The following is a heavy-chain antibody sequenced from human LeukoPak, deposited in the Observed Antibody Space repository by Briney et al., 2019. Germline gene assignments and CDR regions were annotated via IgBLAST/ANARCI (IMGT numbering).Heavy chain of an antibody. J-gene: IGHJ6*03. Sequence: GASVKVSCKASGYTFAGYYMHWVRQAPGQGLEWMGWINPNSGGTNYAQKFQGRVTMTRDTSISTAYMELSRLRSDDTAVYYWARGTDLYRYYYYYMDVWGKGTTVTVSS. CDR3: ARGTDLYRYYYYYMDV. CDR2: INPNSGGT. CDR1: GYTFAGYY. D-gene: IGHD3-16*02. V-gene: IGHV1-2*02.